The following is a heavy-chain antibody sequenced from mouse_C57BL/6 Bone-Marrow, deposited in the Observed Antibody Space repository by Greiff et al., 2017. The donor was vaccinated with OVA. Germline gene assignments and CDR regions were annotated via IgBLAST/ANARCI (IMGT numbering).Heavy chain of an antibody. D-gene: IGHD1-1*01. CDR1: GYTFTSYW. CDR3: TRTYYYGSSYDYWYFDV. CDR2: IYPGNSDT. J-gene: IGHJ1*03. Sequence: DVQLQESGTVLARPGASVKMSCKTSGYTFTSYWMHWVKQRPGQGLEWIGAIYPGNSDTSYNQKFKGKAKLTAVTSASTAYMELSSLTNEDSAVYYCTRTYYYGSSYDYWYFDVWGTGTTVTVSS. V-gene: IGHV1-5*01.